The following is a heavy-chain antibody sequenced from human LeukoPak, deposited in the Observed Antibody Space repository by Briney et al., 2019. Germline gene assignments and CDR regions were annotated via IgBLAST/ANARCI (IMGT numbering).Heavy chain of an antibody. CDR3: TRGSYGDYEY. CDR2: IDASSSYI. J-gene: IGHJ4*02. CDR1: GFTFSTYP. Sequence: GGSLRLSCSASGFTFSTYPMNWVRQAPGKGLEWVSSIDASSSYIYYADSVRGRFTISRDNAQNSLYLQVNSLRAEDTAVYYCTRGSYGDYEYWGQGTLVTVSS. V-gene: IGHV3-21*01. D-gene: IGHD4-17*01.